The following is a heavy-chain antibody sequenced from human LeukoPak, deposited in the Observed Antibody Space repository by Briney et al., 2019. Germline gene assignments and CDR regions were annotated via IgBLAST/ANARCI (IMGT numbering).Heavy chain of an antibody. CDR2: IKIKTDGGAI. CDR1: GFTFINVW. CDR3: TTVGLYFYYAMDV. D-gene: IGHD3-3*01. Sequence: PGGSLRLSCAASGFTFINVWMTWFRQAPGKGLEWVALIKIKTDGGAIEYAAPVRGRFTISRDDSENTVYLQMNSLKTEDTAVYYCTTVGLYFYYAMDVWGQGTTVTVSS. J-gene: IGHJ6*02. V-gene: IGHV3-15*01.